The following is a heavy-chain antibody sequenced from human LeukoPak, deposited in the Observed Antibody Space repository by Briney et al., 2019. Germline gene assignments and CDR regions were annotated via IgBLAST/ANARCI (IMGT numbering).Heavy chain of an antibody. V-gene: IGHV4-31*03. D-gene: IGHD6-6*01. CDR1: GGSISSGGYY. Sequence: SQTLSLTCTVSGGSISSGGYYWSWIRQHPGKGLEWIGYIYYSGSTYYNPSLKSRVTISVDTSKNQFSLKLSSVTAADTAMYYCARGWSIAAPPEYFQHWGQGTLVTVSP. CDR2: IYYSGST. CDR3: ARGWSIAAPPEYFQH. J-gene: IGHJ1*01.